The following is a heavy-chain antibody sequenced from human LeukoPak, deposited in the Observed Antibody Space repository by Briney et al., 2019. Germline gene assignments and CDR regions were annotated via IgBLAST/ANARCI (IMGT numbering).Heavy chain of an antibody. CDR2: IYYSGDT. CDR1: GGSISSGDYY. CDR3: ARAPRDTNSWYYFDY. D-gene: IGHD5-18*01. V-gene: IGHV4-30-4*01. J-gene: IGHJ4*02. Sequence: PSQTLSLTCTVSGGSISSGDYYWSWIRQPPGKGLEWIGYIYYSGDTYYNPSLKSRVTISVDTSKNQFSLKLSSVTAADTAVYYCARAPRDTNSWYYFDYWGQGTLVSVSS.